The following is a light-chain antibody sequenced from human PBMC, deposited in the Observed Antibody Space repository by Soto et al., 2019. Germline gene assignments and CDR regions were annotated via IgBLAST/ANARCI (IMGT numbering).Light chain of an antibody. CDR1: SSDVGGYNY. V-gene: IGLV2-8*01. J-gene: IGLJ2*01. CDR2: EVS. CDR3: SSYAGSNNYVL. Sequence: QSALTQPHSASGSPGQSVTISCTGTSSDVGGYNYVSWYQQHPGKAPKLMIYEVSKRPSGVPDRFSGSKSGNTASLTVSGLQAEDEADYYCSSYAGSNNYVLFGGGTKLTVL.